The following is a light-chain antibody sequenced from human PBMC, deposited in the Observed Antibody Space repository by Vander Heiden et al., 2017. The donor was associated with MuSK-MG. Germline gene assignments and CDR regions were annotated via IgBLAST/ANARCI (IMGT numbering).Light chain of an antibody. J-gene: IGKJ4*01. CDR3: QKHGSYPQVT. CDR1: QGISNY. CDR2: AAS. V-gene: IGKV1-27*01. Sequence: DIQMTQSPSSLSASVGDRVTITCRASQGISNYLAWYQQRPGKVPRLLIYAASTLVSGVPSRFSGSGYGTDFTLTISSRQPEDFAPYYCQKHGSYPQVTFGGGTKVDIK.